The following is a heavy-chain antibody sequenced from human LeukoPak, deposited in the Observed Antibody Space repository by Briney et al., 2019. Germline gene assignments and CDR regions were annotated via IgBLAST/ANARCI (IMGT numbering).Heavy chain of an antibody. D-gene: IGHD4-17*01. J-gene: IGHJ4*02. CDR1: GFTFSNYA. CDR3: AKGHSDYGTGFEL. V-gene: IGHV3-23*01. CDR2: ISGTGAFT. Sequence: GGSLRLSCAASGFTFSNYAMSWVRQAPEKGLESVSVISGTGAFTYYADSVKGRFTISRDNSKNTLYLQIDSLRAEDTTVYRCAKGHSDYGTGFELWGRGTLVTVSS.